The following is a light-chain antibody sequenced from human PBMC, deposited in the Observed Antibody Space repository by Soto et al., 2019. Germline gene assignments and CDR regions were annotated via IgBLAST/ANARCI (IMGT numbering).Light chain of an antibody. CDR1: SSNIGNNA. Sequence: QSVLTQPPSVSEAPRQRVTISCSGSSSNIGNNAVNWYQQFPGQSPKLLIYYDDLLPSGVSDRFSGSKSGTSASLAISGLQSEDEADYYCAAWDDSLNALIFGGGTKVTVL. V-gene: IGLV1-36*01. J-gene: IGLJ2*01. CDR2: YDD. CDR3: AAWDDSLNALI.